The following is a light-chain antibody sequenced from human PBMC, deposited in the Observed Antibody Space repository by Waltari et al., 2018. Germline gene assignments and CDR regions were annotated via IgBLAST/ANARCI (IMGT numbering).Light chain of an antibody. CDR1: RDIRNY. CDR2: AAS. CDR3: QQPPGT. J-gene: IGKJ4*01. Sequence: DIQLTQSPSFLSASVGDRVTFTCRASRDIRNYLAWYQQKTGKTPKLLIFAASTLQSGVPSRVSGSGSGTDFTLTISSLQPEDLATYYCQQPPGTFGGGTKVEIK. V-gene: IGKV1-9*01.